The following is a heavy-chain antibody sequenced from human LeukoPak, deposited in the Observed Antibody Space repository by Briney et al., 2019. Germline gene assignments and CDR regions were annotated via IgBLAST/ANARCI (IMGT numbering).Heavy chain of an antibody. CDR1: GGTFSSYA. J-gene: IGHJ6*02. CDR2: IIPIFGTA. V-gene: IGHV1-69*13. D-gene: IGHD3-3*01. CDR3: AKDGFLEWLDYYYYGMDV. Sequence: GASVKVSCKASGGTFSSYAISWVRQAPGQGLEWMGGIIPIFGTANYAQKFQGRVTITADESMSTAYMELSSLRSEDTAVYYCAKDGFLEWLDYYYYGMDVWGQGTTVTVSS.